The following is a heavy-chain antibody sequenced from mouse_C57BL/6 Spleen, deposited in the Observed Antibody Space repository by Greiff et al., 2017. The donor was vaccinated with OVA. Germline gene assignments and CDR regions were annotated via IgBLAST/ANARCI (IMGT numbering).Heavy chain of an antibody. Sequence: VMLVESGPELVKPGASVKISCKASGYAFSSSWMNWVKQRPGKGLEWIGRIYPGDGDTNYNGKFKGKATLTADKSSSTAYMQLSSLTSEDSAVYFCARSKELGYFDYWGQGTTLTVSS. CDR1: GYAFSSSW. CDR3: ARSKELGYFDY. J-gene: IGHJ2*01. CDR2: IYPGDGDT. D-gene: IGHD4-1*01. V-gene: IGHV1-82*01.